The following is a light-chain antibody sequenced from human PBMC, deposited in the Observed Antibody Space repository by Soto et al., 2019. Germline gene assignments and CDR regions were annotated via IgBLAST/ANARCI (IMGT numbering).Light chain of an antibody. CDR3: QQYGSSPRT. J-gene: IGKJ1*01. CDR1: RSLSSTS. V-gene: IGKV3-20*01. Sequence: EIVLTQSPGTLSLSPGERAALSCRASRSLSSTSLAWYQQRPGQAPRLLIYDASSRATGIPDRFSGSGSGTDFTLTIYRLLPDDFAVYYCQQYGSSPRTFGQGTKV. CDR2: DAS.